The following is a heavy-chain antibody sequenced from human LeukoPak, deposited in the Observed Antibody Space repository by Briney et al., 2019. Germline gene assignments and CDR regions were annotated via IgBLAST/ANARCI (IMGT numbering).Heavy chain of an antibody. D-gene: IGHD6-13*01. V-gene: IGHV3-23*01. CDR1: GFTFSSYA. CDR2: ISGSGGST. J-gene: IGHJ4*02. Sequence: PGGSLRLSCAASGFTFSSYAMSWVRQAPGKGLEWVSAISGSGGSTYYADAVKGRFTISRDNSKNTLYLQMNSLRAEATAVYYCAKGPRRYSSSWYSFDYWGQGTLVTVSS. CDR3: AKGPRRYSSSWYSFDY.